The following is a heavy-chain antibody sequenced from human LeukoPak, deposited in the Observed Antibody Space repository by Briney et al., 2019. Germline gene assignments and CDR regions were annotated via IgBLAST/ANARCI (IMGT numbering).Heavy chain of an antibody. CDR3: ARKSRMAYGDRGWLDY. J-gene: IGHJ4*02. CDR2: IYYSGST. Sequence: PSETLSLTCAVSGGSISSSGYSWSWIRQPPGKGLEWIGSIYYSGSTYYNPSLKSRVTIYVDTSKNQFSLKLSSVTAADTAVYYCARKSRMAYGDRGWLDYGGQGTLATVSS. V-gene: IGHV4-39*01. CDR1: GGSISSSGYS. D-gene: IGHD5-24*01.